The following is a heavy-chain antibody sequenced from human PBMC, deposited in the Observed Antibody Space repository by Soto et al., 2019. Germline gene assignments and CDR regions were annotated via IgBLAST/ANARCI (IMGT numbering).Heavy chain of an antibody. D-gene: IGHD6-13*01. V-gene: IGHV4-39*01. CDR1: GGSIISSSYY. CDR2: IYYSGST. CDR3: ARLRQQLVLWFDP. Sequence: SETLSLTCTVSGGSIISSSYYFFCIRQPPGNELELIGSIYYSGSTYYNPSLKSRVTISVDTSKNQFSLKLSSVTAADTAVYYCARLRQQLVLWFDPWGQGTLVTVSS. J-gene: IGHJ5*02.